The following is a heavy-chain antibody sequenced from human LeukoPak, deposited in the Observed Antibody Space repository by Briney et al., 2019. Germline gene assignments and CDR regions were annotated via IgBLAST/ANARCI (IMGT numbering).Heavy chain of an antibody. CDR1: GYTFTSYA. CDR3: ARDLPGIAAAGTGDSNY. J-gene: IGHJ4*02. V-gene: IGHV7-4-1*02. CDR2: INTNTGNP. D-gene: IGHD6-13*01. Sequence: GASVKVSCKASGYTFTSYAMNWVRQAPGQGLEWMGWINTNTGNPTYAQGFTGRFVFSLDTSVSTAYLQISSLKAEDTAVYYCARDLPGIAAAGTGDSNYWGQGTLVTVSS.